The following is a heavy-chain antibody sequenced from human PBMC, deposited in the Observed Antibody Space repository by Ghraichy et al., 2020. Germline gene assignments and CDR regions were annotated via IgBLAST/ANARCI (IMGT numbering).Heavy chain of an antibody. CDR1: GGSISSSNW. J-gene: IGHJ5*02. V-gene: IGHV4-4*02. Sequence: ETLSLTCAVSGGSISSSNWWSWVRQPPGKGLEWIGEIYHSGSTNYNPSLKSRVTISVDKSKNQFSLKLSPVTAADTAVYYCARPNYYDSSGYYGGWFDPWGQGTLVTVSS. CDR2: IYHSGST. CDR3: ARPNYYDSSGYYGGWFDP. D-gene: IGHD3-22*01.